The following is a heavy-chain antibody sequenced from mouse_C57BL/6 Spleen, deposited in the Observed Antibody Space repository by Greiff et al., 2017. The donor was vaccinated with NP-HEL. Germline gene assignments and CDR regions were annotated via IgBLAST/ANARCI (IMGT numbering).Heavy chain of an antibody. D-gene: IGHD3-3*01. V-gene: IGHV5-4*03. CDR3: ARVEGHAMDY. CDR1: GFTFSSYA. CDR2: ISDGGSYT. J-gene: IGHJ4*01. Sequence: EVKVVESGGGLVKPGGSLKLSCAASGFTFSSYAMSWVRQTPEKRLEWVATISDGGSYTYYPDNVKGRFTISRDNAKNNLYLQMSHLKSEDTAMYYCARVEGHAMDYWGQGTSVTVSS.